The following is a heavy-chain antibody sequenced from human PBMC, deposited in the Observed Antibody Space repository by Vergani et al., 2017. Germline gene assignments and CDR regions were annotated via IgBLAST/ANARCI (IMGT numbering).Heavy chain of an antibody. V-gene: IGHV3-49*03. D-gene: IGHD3-9*01. Sequence: EVQLVESGGELVQPGRPLRLSCTASGFTFGYDAIGWFRQAPGKGPELVAFIRTKSQGETTEYAASVKGRFFISRNDSKGVAYLQMYSLRTDDTAEYFCTGDRNFYIWTGSTNHFDHWGPGTLVTVSS. CDR2: IRTKSQGETT. J-gene: IGHJ4*02. CDR3: TGDRNFYIWTGSTNHFDH. CDR1: GFTFGYDA.